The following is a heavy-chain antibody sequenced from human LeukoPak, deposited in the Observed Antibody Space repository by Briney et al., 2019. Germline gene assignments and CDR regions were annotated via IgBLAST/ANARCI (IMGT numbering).Heavy chain of an antibody. CDR1: GASIRSYY. CDR3: ARGRTDNGGMFFDS. D-gene: IGHD4-23*01. V-gene: IGHV4-59*01. Sequence: PSETLSLTCTVSGASIRSYYWSWIRQAPGKGLEWVGFISYSGYTSYSPSLKSRVAISVDTSKSQFSLRLTSMTVADTAIYYCARGRTDNGGMFFDSWAQGTLVTVSS. CDR2: ISYSGYT. J-gene: IGHJ4*02.